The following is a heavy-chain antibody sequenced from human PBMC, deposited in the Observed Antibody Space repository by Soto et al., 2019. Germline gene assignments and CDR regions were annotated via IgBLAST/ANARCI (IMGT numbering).Heavy chain of an antibody. CDR2: ISYDGSNK. D-gene: IGHD6-13*01. CDR1: GFTFSSYA. V-gene: IGHV3-30-3*01. J-gene: IGHJ5*02. CDR3: ARDRRGEQQRRVGNWFDP. Sequence: QVQLVESGGGVVQPGRSLRLSCAASGFTFSSYAMHWVRQAPGKGLEWVAVISYDGSNKYYADSVKGRFTISRDNSKNTLYLERNSLRAEDTAVYYCARDRRGEQQRRVGNWFDPWGQGTLVTVSS.